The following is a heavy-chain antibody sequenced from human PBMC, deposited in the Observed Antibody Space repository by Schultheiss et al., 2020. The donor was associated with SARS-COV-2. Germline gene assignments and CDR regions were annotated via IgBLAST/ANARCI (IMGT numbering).Heavy chain of an antibody. CDR1: GFTFSSYA. V-gene: IGHV3-23*01. D-gene: IGHD2-21*01. Sequence: GGSLRLSCAASGFTFSSYAMSWVRQAPGKGLEWVSAISGSGGSTYYADSVKGRFTISRDNSKNTLYLQMNSLRAEDTAVYYCARVPNIVGGATSFDYWGQGTLVTVSS. CDR2: ISGSGGST. CDR3: ARVPNIVGGATSFDY. J-gene: IGHJ4*02.